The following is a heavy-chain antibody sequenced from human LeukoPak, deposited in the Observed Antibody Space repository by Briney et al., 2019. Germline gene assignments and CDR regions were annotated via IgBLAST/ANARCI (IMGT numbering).Heavy chain of an antibody. CDR3: ARVAHSPYYDSSGYYYAGAFDI. V-gene: IGHV1-18*01. Sequence: ASVKVSCKASGYTFTSYGISWVRQAPGQGLEWMGWISAYNGNTNYAQKLQGRVTMTTDTSTSTAYMELRSLRSDDTAVYYCARVAHSPYYDSSGYYYAGAFDIRGQGTVVTVSS. CDR1: GYTFTSYG. J-gene: IGHJ3*02. CDR2: ISAYNGNT. D-gene: IGHD3-22*01.